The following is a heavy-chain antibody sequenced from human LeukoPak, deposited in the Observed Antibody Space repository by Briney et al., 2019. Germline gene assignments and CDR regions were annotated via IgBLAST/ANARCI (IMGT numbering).Heavy chain of an antibody. Sequence: GGSLRLSCAASGFTFSSYGMHWVRQAPGKGLEWVAVISYDGSIKYYADSVKGRFTISRDNSKNTLYLQMNSLRAEDTAVYYCAKDYHSSGWRGPFDYWGQGTLVTVSS. CDR3: AKDYHSSGWRGPFDY. CDR1: GFTFSSYG. D-gene: IGHD6-19*01. CDR2: ISYDGSIK. J-gene: IGHJ4*02. V-gene: IGHV3-30*18.